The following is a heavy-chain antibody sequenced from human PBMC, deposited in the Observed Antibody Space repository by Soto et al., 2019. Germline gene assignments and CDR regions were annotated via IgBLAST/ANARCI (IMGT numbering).Heavy chain of an antibody. V-gene: IGHV4-34*01. CDR2: INHSGST. CDR3: ARARGIAARPGYYYGMDV. J-gene: IGHJ6*02. D-gene: IGHD6-6*01. CDR1: GGSFSGYY. Sequence: PSETLSLTCAVYGGSFSGYYWSWIRQPPGKGLEWIGEINHSGSTNYNPSLKSRVTISVDTSKNQFSLKLSFVTAADTAVYYCARARGIAARPGYYYGMDVWGQGTTVTVSS.